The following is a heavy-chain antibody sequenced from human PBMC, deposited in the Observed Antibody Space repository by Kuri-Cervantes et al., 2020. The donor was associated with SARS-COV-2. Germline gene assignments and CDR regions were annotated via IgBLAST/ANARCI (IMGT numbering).Heavy chain of an antibody. J-gene: IGHJ4*02. V-gene: IGHV3-23*01. CDR3: AKSWRYSSSWSPFDY. CDR1: GFTFSSYA. Sequence: GESLKISCAASGFTFSSYAMSWVRQAPGKGLEWVSAISGSGGSTYYADSVKGRFTISRDNSKNTLYLQMNSLRAEDTAVYYCAKSWRYSSSWSPFDYWGQGTLVTVSS. D-gene: IGHD6-13*01. CDR2: ISGSGGST.